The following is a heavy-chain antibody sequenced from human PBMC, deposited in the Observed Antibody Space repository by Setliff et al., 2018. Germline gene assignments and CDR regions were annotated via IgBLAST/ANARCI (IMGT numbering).Heavy chain of an antibody. D-gene: IGHD3-3*01. V-gene: IGHV3-15*01. CDR3: TRRITIFGVVIKNDY. Sequence: LRLSCAASGFTFSNAWMSWVRQAPGKGLEWVGRIKSKTDGGTTDYAAPVKGRFTISRDDSKNTLYLQMNSLKTEDTAVYYCTRRITIFGVVIKNDYWGQGTLVTVSS. CDR2: IKSKTDGGTT. CDR1: GFTFSNAW. J-gene: IGHJ4*02.